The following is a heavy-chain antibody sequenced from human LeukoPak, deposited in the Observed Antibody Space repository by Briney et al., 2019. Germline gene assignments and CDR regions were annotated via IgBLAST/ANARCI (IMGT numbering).Heavy chain of an antibody. CDR3: AKEGPHSGSYPDAFDI. Sequence: GGSLRLSCAASGFTFNTYDMHWVRQAPGKGLEWVTVIWYDGSNKYYADSVKGRFTISRDNSKNTLYLQMNSLRAEDTAVYYCAKEGPHSGSYPDAFDIWGQGAMVTVSS. J-gene: IGHJ3*02. V-gene: IGHV3-33*06. D-gene: IGHD1-26*01. CDR2: IWYDGSNK. CDR1: GFTFNTYD.